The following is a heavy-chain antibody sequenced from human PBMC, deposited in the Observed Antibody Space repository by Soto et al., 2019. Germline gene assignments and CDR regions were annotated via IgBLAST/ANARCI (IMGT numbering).Heavy chain of an antibody. CDR2: INPNSGGT. D-gene: IGHD4-17*01. J-gene: IGHJ3*02. V-gene: IGHV1-2*04. CDR1: GYTFTGYY. Sequence: ASVKVSCKASGYTFTGYYMHWVRQAPGQGLEWMGWINPNSGGTNYAQKFQGWVTMTRDTSISTAYMELSRLRSDDTAVYYCAVPMTYGDYDDAFDIWGQGTMVTVSS. CDR3: AVPMTYGDYDDAFDI.